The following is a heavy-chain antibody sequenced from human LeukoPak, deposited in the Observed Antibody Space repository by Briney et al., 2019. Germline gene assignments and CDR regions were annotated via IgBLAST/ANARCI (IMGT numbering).Heavy chain of an antibody. Sequence: TETLSLTCTVSGGSISSYYSSWIRQPPGKGLEWIGYIYYSGSTNYNPSLKSRVTISVDTSKNQFSLKLSSVTAADTAVYYCARGSAVAGTVLGYYGMDVWGQGTTVTVSS. CDR2: IYYSGST. D-gene: IGHD6-19*01. CDR3: ARGSAVAGTVLGYYGMDV. J-gene: IGHJ6*02. V-gene: IGHV4-59*01. CDR1: GGSISSYY.